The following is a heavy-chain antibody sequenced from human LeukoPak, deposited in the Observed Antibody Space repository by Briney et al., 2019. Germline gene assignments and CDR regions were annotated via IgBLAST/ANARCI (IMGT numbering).Heavy chain of an antibody. D-gene: IGHD2-2*01. CDR1: GGSISSYY. J-gene: IGHJ5*02. V-gene: IGHV4-4*07. CDR2: IYTSGGT. Sequence: SETLSLTCTVSGGSISSYYWSWIRQPAGKGLEWIGRIYTSGGTNYNPSLKSRVTISVDTSKNQFSLKLSSVTAADTAVYYCASSSTNWFDPWGQGTLVTVSS. CDR3: ASSSTNWFDP.